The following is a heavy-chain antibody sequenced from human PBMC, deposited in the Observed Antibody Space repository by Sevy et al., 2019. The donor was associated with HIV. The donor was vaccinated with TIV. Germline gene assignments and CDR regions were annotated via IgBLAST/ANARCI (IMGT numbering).Heavy chain of an antibody. CDR2: INPNSGGT. CDR1: GYTFTGYY. D-gene: IGHD2-15*01. V-gene: IGHV1-2*04. Sequence: ASVKVSCKASGYTFTGYYMHWVRQAPGQGLEWMGWINPNSGGTNYAQKLQGWVTMTMDTSISTAYMELSRLRSDDKAVYYCARANSHCSGGSCYPMVFDYWGQGTLVTVSS. J-gene: IGHJ4*02. CDR3: ARANSHCSGGSCYPMVFDY.